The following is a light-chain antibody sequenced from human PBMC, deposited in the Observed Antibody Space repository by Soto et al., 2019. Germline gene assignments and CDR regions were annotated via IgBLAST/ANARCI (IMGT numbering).Light chain of an antibody. CDR1: QSVSTY. J-gene: IGKJ4*01. CDR3: QEGSTLLT. CDR2: GAY. V-gene: IGKV1-39*01. Sequence: DIQMTQSPSSLSTSVGDRVTITCRTSQSVSTYLNWYQQRPGKAPKLLIYGAYSLQSGVPSRFSASGSGTHFTLTISSLQPEDFATYYCQEGSTLLTFGGGTKVEIK.